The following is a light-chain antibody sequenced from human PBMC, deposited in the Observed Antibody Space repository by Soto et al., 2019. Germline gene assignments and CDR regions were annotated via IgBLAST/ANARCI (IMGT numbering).Light chain of an antibody. V-gene: IGKV3-20*01. J-gene: IGKJ5*01. CDR1: QSVSSNN. Sequence: EIVLTQSPATLSLSPGETATLSCRASQSVSSNNVACYHQKPGQTPMLLIYGASSRATDLPDRFSGSGSGTDLTLTISRLDPEDFAVYYCQQYDNSITFGPGTRLEIE. CDR3: QQYDNSIT. CDR2: GAS.